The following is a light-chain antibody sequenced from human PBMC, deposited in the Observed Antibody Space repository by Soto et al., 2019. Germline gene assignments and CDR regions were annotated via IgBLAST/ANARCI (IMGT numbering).Light chain of an antibody. Sequence: DIVFTQSPGPLSLSPGEKDNLSCRASQSVSSTYLAWYQQKPGQAPRLLIYGASSRATGIPDRFSGSGSGTDFTLTISRLEPEDFAVYYCQQYGSSLFTFGPGTKVDIK. CDR3: QQYGSSLFT. CDR2: GAS. J-gene: IGKJ3*01. V-gene: IGKV3-20*01. CDR1: QSVSSTY.